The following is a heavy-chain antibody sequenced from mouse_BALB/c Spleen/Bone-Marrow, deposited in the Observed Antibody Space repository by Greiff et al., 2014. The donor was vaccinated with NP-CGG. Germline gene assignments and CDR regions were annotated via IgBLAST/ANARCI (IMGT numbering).Heavy chain of an antibody. D-gene: IGHD1-1*01. Sequence: HLHHSLPYLVKPSQSLSLTCTVTGYSITSGYSWHWIRHFPGNKLEWMGYIHYSGSTYYNPSLKSRISITRDTSKNQFFLQLISVTTEDTATYYCARRGSSSYWYFDVWGAGTTVTVSS. V-gene: IGHV3-1*02. J-gene: IGHJ1*01. CDR3: ARRGSSSYWYFDV. CDR1: GYSITSGYS. CDR2: IHYSGST.